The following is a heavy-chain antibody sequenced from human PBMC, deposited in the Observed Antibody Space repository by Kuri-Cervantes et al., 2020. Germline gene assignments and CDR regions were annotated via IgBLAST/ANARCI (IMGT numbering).Heavy chain of an antibody. Sequence: GESLKISCAASGFTFSSYWMSWVRQAPGKGLEWVANIKQDGSEKYYADSVKGRFTISRDNSKNSLYLQMNSLRAEDTALYHCARDLNGDIENWFDPWGQGTLVTVSS. CDR3: ARDLNGDIENWFDP. CDR1: GFTFSSYW. CDR2: IKQDGSEK. V-gene: IGHV3-7*03. J-gene: IGHJ5*02. D-gene: IGHD3-9*01.